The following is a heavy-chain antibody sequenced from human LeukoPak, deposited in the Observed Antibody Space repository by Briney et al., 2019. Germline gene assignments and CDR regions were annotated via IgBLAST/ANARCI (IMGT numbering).Heavy chain of an antibody. D-gene: IGHD3-22*01. J-gene: IGHJ4*02. Sequence: SETLSLTCTVSGGSISSSSYYWGWIRQPPGKGLEWIGSIYYSGSTYYNPSLKSRVTISVDTSKNQFSLKLSSVTAADTAVYYCARGGYYSEPFFDYWGQGTLVTVSS. CDR1: GGSISSSSYY. CDR2: IYYSGST. CDR3: ARGGYYSEPFFDY. V-gene: IGHV4-39*01.